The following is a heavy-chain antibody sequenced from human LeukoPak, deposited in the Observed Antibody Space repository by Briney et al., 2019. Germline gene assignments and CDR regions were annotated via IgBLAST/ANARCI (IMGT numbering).Heavy chain of an antibody. J-gene: IGHJ4*02. CDR2: ISGSGGST. CDR3: AKARRGYSYGSYYFDY. Sequence: PGGSLRLSCAASGFTFSSYAMSWVRQVPGKGLEWVSAISGSGGSTYYADSVKGRFTISRDNSKNTLYLQMNSLRAEDTAVYYCAKARRGYSYGSYYFDYWGQGTLVTVSS. D-gene: IGHD5-18*01. V-gene: IGHV3-23*01. CDR1: GFTFSSYA.